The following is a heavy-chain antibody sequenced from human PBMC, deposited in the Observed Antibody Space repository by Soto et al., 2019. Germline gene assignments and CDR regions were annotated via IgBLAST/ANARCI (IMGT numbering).Heavy chain of an antibody. V-gene: IGHV1-69*01. D-gene: IGHD2-2*01. CDR2: IIPIFGTA. CDR3: AGVCCSSTSCPYYYYGMDV. Sequence: QVQLVQSGAEVKKPGSSVKVSCKASGGTFSSYAISWVRQAPGQGLEWMGGIIPIFGTANYAQKFQGRVTITADESTSTAYMELSSLRSEDTAVYYCAGVCCSSTSCPYYYYGMDVWGQGTTVTVSS. CDR1: GGTFSSYA. J-gene: IGHJ6*02.